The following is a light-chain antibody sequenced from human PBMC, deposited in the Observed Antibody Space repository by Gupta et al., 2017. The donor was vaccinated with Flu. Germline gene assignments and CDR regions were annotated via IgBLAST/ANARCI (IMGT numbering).Light chain of an antibody. CDR2: DDR. CDR1: NIGRET. J-gene: IGLJ3*02. CDR3: QVWDTNNDQWV. V-gene: IGLV3-21*02. Sequence: SYVLTQPPSVSVAPGQTARIPCGGNNIGRETVHWYQQKAGQAPVLVVCDDRDRPSGIPERFSGSNSGNTATLTISRVEAGDEADYYCQVWDTNNDQWVFGGGTMLTVL.